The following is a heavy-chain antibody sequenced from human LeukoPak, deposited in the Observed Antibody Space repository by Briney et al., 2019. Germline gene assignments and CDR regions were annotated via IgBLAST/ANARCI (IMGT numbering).Heavy chain of an antibody. V-gene: IGHV3-48*03. D-gene: IGHD4-17*01. CDR3: ARGHYDDFIPNWFDS. Sequence: GGSLSLSCGGSGFSFSSYEMNWVRQAPGKGLEWLSYITSSRSYIYYSDSVKGRFTISRDNARNSLYLQMNSLRVEDTAVYYCARGHYDDFIPNWFDSWGQGTLVIVSS. CDR1: GFSFSSYE. CDR2: ITSSRSYI. J-gene: IGHJ5*01.